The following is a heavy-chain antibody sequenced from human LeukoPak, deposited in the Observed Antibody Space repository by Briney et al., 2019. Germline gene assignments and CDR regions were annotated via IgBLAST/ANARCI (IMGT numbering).Heavy chain of an antibody. Sequence: GSLRLSCAASGFTFSSYSMNWVRQAPGKGLEWVSYISSSSSTIYYADSVKGRFTISRDNAKNSLYLQMNSLRAEDTAVYYCARQDIVVVVAAKGFGYWGQGTLVTVSS. CDR2: ISSSSSTI. D-gene: IGHD2-15*01. CDR1: GFTFSSYS. V-gene: IGHV3-48*04. J-gene: IGHJ4*02. CDR3: ARQDIVVVVAAKGFGY.